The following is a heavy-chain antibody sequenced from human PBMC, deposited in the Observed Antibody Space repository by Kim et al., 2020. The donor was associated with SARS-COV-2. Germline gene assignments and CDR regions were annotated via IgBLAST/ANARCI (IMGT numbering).Heavy chain of an antibody. V-gene: IGHV4-59*13. CDR2: IYYSGST. J-gene: IGHJ6*02. CDR3: ARDTPHLFSYYGSDV. Sequence: SETLSLTCTVSGGSISSYYWSWIRQPPGKGLEWIGDIYYSGSTNYNPSLKSRVTISVDTSKNQFSLKLSSVTAADTAVYDCARDTPHLFSYYGSDVWGQG. CDR1: GGSISSYY.